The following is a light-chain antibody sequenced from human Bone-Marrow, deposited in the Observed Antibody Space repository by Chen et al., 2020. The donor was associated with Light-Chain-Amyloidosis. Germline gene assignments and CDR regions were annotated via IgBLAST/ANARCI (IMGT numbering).Light chain of an antibody. J-gene: IGKJ1*01. CDR3: QQYGTFGT. V-gene: IGKV3-20*01. CDR2: GTS. CDR1: QSVSSAY. Sequence: EIVLTQSPVTLSLSPGERATLSCRASQSVSSAYLAWYQHKPGQAPRLLIYGTSGRAAGIPDRFSGSGSGTDFTLTISRLEPEDFAVYYCQQYGTFGTFGRGTKVEIK.